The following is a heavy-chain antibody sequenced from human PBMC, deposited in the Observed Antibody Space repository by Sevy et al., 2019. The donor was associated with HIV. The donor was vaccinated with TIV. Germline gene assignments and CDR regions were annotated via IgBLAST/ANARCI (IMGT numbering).Heavy chain of an antibody. CDR1: GYSSSNYW. D-gene: IGHD2-15*01. J-gene: IGHJ3*02. CDR3: ARLNYGGNGEVAFDI. CDR2: IYLGDSDT. V-gene: IGHV5-51*01. Sequence: GESLKISRKGSGYSSSNYWNGWVRQMPGKGLEWMGIIYLGDSDTRYSRSFQGQVNMSVDKSISTAFLQWSSLNAADTARYYGARLNYGGNGEVAFDIWGQGTMVTVSS.